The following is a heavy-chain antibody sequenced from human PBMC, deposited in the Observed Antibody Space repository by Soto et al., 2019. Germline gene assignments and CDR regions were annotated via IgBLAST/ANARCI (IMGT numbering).Heavy chain of an antibody. Sequence: ASVKVSCKASGYTFTSYYMHWVRQAPGQGLEWMGIINPSGGSTNYAQKLQGRVAMTRDTSTSTVYMEFNSLRSEDTAVYYCARPPYPGCINAVCYPLDYWGQGTLVTVSS. V-gene: IGHV1-46*01. J-gene: IGHJ4*02. CDR2: INPSGGST. D-gene: IGHD2-8*01. CDR3: ARPPYPGCINAVCYPLDY. CDR1: GYTFTSYY.